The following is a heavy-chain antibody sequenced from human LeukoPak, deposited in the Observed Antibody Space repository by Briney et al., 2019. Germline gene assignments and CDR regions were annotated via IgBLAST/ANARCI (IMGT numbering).Heavy chain of an antibody. Sequence: SETLSLTCGVSGGPISRNYWSWIRQSPGKGLEWIGYIYYTGSTYYNPSLKSRVTLSVDTSRNQFSLKLSSVTAADTAVYYCAKPLPEQWLTFDYWGQGTLVTVSS. CDR1: GGPISRNY. CDR2: IYYTGST. V-gene: IGHV4-59*12. J-gene: IGHJ4*02. CDR3: AKPLPEQWLTFDY. D-gene: IGHD6-19*01.